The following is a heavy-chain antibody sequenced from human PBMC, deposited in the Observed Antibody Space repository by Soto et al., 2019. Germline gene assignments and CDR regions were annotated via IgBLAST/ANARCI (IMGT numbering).Heavy chain of an antibody. J-gene: IGHJ4*02. Sequence: GGSLRLSCAASGFTLGNFWMHWVRQAPGKGLVWVSQISPDGSTTNYADSVKGRFTISRDNAKNTLYLQLNSLRAEDTAVYYCVRSIDYWGQGTLVTVSS. CDR2: ISPDGSTT. CDR3: VRSIDY. CDR1: GFTLGNFW. V-gene: IGHV3-74*01.